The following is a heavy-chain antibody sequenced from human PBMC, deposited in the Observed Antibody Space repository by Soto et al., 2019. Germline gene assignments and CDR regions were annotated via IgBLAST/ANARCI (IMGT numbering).Heavy chain of an antibody. CDR3: ARHQETGGYVWGSYRPDYFDY. J-gene: IGHJ4*02. V-gene: IGHV4-39*01. CDR2: IYYSGST. D-gene: IGHD3-16*02. Sequence: QLQLQESGPGLVKPSETLSLTCTVSGGSISSSSYYWGWIRQPPGKGLEWIGSIYYSGSTYYNPSLKSRVTMSVDTSKNQGSLMLSSVTAADTAVYYCARHQETGGYVWGSYRPDYFDYWGQGTLVNVYS. CDR1: GGSISSSSYY.